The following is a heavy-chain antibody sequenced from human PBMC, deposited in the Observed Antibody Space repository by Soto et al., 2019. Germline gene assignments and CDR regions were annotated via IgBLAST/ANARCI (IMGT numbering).Heavy chain of an antibody. D-gene: IGHD3-10*01. CDR3: AKEGSRRLELYYFDS. V-gene: IGHV3-23*01. CDR2: LSGGGGTT. CDR1: GFTFVNYS. Sequence: TGGSLRLSCVASGFTFVNYSISWVRQAPGKGLEWVSGLSGGGGTTHYADSVKGRFTISRDNSKSTLYLQMNSLTADDTAVYYCAKEGSRRLELYYFDSWGQGTLVTVSS. J-gene: IGHJ4*02.